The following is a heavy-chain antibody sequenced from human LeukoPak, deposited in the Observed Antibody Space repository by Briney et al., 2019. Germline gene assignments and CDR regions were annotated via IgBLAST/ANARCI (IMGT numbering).Heavy chain of an antibody. CDR2: ISADGSNK. V-gene: IGHV3-30*03. D-gene: IGHD2-2*01. CDR1: GITFRSYG. Sequence: PGGSLRLSCRTSGITFRSYGMHWVRQTPGKGLEWVAFISADGSNKYYTDSVKGRFTVSRDNSKNTLYLQMNSLRAEDTAVYYCAGPAAIRGFDYWGQGTLVTVSS. CDR3: AGPAAIRGFDY. J-gene: IGHJ4*02.